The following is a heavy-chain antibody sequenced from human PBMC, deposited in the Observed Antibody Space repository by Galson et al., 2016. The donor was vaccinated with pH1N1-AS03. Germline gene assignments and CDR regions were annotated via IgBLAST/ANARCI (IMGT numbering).Heavy chain of an antibody. CDR2: IKYDGSGK. D-gene: IGHD6-19*01. V-gene: IGHV3-7*01. CDR3: ARDLGWYRGEL. Sequence: SLRLSCAASGFTITKYWMSWVRQAPGKGLEWVANIKYDGSGKKYVDSVKGRFTISRDNARNSLYLQMNSLRVDDTAVYYCARDLGWYRGELWGQGTLVTVSS. CDR1: GFTITKYW. J-gene: IGHJ4*02.